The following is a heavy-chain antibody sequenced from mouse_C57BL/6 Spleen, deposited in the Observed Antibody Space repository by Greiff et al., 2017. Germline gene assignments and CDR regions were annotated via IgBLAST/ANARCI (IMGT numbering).Heavy chain of an antibody. CDR1: GFTFSDYG. CDR3: ARSSTYAMDY. V-gene: IGHV5-17*01. Sequence: EVHLVESGGGLVKPGGSLKLSCAASGFTFSDYGMHWVRQAPEKGLEWVAYISSGSSTIYYADTVKGRFTISRDNAKNTLFLQMTSLRSEDTAMYYCARSSTYAMDYWGQGTSVTVSS. J-gene: IGHJ4*01. D-gene: IGHD5-1*01. CDR2: ISSGSSTI.